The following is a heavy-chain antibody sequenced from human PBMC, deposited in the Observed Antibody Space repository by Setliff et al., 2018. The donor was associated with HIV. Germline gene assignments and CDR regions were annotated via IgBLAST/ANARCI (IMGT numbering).Heavy chain of an antibody. CDR2: IYYSGST. CDR3: LLWTGYYTYWFFDL. CDR1: GGSISSDSYY. V-gene: IGHV4-39*07. D-gene: IGHD3-3*01. J-gene: IGHJ2*01. Sequence: SETLSLTCDVSGGSISSDSYYWAWIRQPPGKGLEWIGTIYYSGSTHYNPSLKSRLTISVDMSKTQLSLKLSSVTAADTAVYYCLLWTGYYTYWFFDLWGRGALVTVSS.